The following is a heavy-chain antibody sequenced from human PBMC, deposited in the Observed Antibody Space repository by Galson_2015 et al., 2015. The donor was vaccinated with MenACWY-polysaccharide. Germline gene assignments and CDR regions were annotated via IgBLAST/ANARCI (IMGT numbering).Heavy chain of an antibody. CDR1: GYIFNNYA. J-gene: IGHJ4*02. CDR3: ARECENLDY. CDR2: ISAGNGRT. Sequence: SVKVSCKASGYIFNNYAMHWVRQAPGQRFEWMGGISAGNGRTEYSQKFQGRVTITRDTSESTAYMEVSSLRSEDTAVYYCARECENLDYWGQGTLVTVSS. V-gene: IGHV1-3*01.